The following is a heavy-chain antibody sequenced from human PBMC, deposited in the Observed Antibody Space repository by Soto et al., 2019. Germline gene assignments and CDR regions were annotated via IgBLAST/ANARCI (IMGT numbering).Heavy chain of an antibody. V-gene: IGHV1-2*02. CDR1: EYTFTDHC. CDR2: VNVDSGAT. J-gene: IGHJ5*02. D-gene: IGHD3-10*01. CDR3: ARDRSPMTSGRAGRGWCGP. Sequence: ASVKVSGMASEYTFTDHCLPWLRQAPGQGLKWVGWVNVDSGATIDAQKFQGRVAMTRDTSINTAYMEVNSLTSYDTAYYYCARDRSPMTSGRAGRGWCGPWGQVTLVTVSS.